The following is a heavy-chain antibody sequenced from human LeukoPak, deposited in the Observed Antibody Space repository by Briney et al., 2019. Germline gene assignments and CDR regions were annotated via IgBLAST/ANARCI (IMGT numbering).Heavy chain of an antibody. CDR2: MNPNSGNT. V-gene: IGHV1-8*01. D-gene: IGHD3-10*01. CDR1: GYTFTSYD. Sequence: ASVKVSCKASGYTFTSYDINWVRQATGQGLEWMGWMNPNSGNTGYAQKFQGRVTMTRNTSISTAYMELSSLISEDTAVYYCARVGRGVSGLDYWGQGTLVTVSS. J-gene: IGHJ4*02. CDR3: ARVGRGVSGLDY.